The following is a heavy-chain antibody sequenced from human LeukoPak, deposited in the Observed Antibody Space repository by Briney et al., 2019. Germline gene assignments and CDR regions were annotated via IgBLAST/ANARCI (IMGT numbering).Heavy chain of an antibody. D-gene: IGHD3-3*01. Sequence: PGGSLRLSCAASGFTFSSYAMHWVRQAPGKGLEWVAVISYDGSNKYYADSVKGRFTISRDNSKNTLYLQMNSLRAEDTAVYYCARGSIESVWSGYYHYYYYGMDVWGQGTTVTVSS. V-gene: IGHV3-30-3*01. J-gene: IGHJ6*02. CDR3: ARGSIESVWSGYYHYYYYGMDV. CDR2: ISYDGSNK. CDR1: GFTFSSYA.